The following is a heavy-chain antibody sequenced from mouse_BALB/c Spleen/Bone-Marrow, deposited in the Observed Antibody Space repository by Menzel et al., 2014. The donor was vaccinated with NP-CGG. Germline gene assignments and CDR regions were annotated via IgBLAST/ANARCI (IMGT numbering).Heavy chain of an antibody. V-gene: IGHV1-87*01. Sequence: QVTLKESGAELARPGASVKLSCKASGYTFTSYWMQWVKQRPGQGLEWIGAIYPGDGDTRYTQKFKGKATLTADKSSSTAYMQLSSLASEDSAVYYCARGDPFDYWGQGTTLTVSS. CDR2: IYPGDGDT. CDR1: GYTFTSYW. J-gene: IGHJ2*01. CDR3: ARGDPFDY.